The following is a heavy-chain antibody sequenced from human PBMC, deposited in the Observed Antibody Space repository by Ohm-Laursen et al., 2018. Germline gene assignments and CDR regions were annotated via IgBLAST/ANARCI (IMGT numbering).Heavy chain of an antibody. CDR1: GGSLSGYY. CDR3: ARGRGMYYYYGMDV. CDR2: INHSGST. V-gene: IGHV4-34*01. Sequence: SDTLSLTCAVYGGSLSGYYWSWIRQPPGKGLEWIGEINHSGSTNYNPSLKSRVTISVDTSKNQFSLKLSSVTAADTAVYYCARGRGMYYYYGMDVWGQGTTVTVSS. J-gene: IGHJ6*02.